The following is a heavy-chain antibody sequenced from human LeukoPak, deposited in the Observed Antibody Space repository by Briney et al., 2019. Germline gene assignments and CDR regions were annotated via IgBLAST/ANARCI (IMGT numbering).Heavy chain of an antibody. V-gene: IGHV3-48*04. J-gene: IGHJ4*02. CDR3: ASSPGDY. CDR1: GFTFSSYS. CDR2: ISSSSSTI. Sequence: GGSLRLSCAASGFTFSSYSMNWVRQAPGKGLEWVSYISSSSSTIYYADSVKGRFTISRDNAKNSLYLQMNSLRAEDTAVYYCASSPGDYWGQGTLVTVSS.